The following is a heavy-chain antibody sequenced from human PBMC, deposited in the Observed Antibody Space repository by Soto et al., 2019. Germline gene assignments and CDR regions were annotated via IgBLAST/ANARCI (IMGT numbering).Heavy chain of an antibody. CDR3: AKEGPEF. Sequence: XGSLILSCSASGCIFSSYGMHWVRQAPGKGLEWVAAISYHGSTKYYAGSVKGRFTISRDNSKNTLYLQMNSLRAEDTAVYYCAKEGPEFWGQGTLVTVSS. V-gene: IGHV3-30*18. J-gene: IGHJ4*02. CDR2: ISYHGSTK. D-gene: IGHD3-10*01. CDR1: GCIFSSYG.